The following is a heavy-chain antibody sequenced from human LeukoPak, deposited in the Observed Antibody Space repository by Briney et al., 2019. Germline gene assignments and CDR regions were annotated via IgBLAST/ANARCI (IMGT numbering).Heavy chain of an antibody. V-gene: IGHV4-30-2*01. J-gene: IGHJ4*02. CDR1: GDSMSSGGHY. Sequence: SETLSLTCTVSGDSMSSGGHYWSWFRQAPGKGLEWIGYIYHSGSTYYNPSFKSRVTLSVDTSKNQFSLKLSSVTAADTAVYYCARVWDYDSSGYYRATIHGTTMDYWGQGTLVTVSS. CDR2: IYHSGST. D-gene: IGHD3-22*01. CDR3: ARVWDYDSSGYYRATIHGTTMDY.